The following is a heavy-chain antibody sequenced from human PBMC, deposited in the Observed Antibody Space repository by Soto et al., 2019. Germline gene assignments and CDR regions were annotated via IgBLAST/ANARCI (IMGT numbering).Heavy chain of an antibody. Sequence: QVQLVESGGGLVKPGGSLRLSCAASGFTFSDYYMSWIRQAPGKGLEWVSYIVSSSSYTNYADSVKGRFTISRDNAKNSLDLEMNSLRAEDTAVYYCARLRASTWYMGGYLDYWGLGTLVTVSS. D-gene: IGHD6-13*01. CDR1: GFTFSDYY. V-gene: IGHV3-11*06. CDR2: IVSSSSYT. J-gene: IGHJ4*02. CDR3: ARLRASTWYMGGYLDY.